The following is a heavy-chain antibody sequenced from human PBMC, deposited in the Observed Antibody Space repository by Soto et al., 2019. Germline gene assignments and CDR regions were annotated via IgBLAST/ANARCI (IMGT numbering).Heavy chain of an antibody. Sequence: PGGSLRLSCVASGFTFSSYSMNWVRQAPGKGLEWLSYISGDRAYIYYADSVRGRFTISRDNAENSLYLQMDNLRDEDTALYYCARQVYTAVTPMDFWGQGTLVTVSS. J-gene: IGHJ4*02. D-gene: IGHD3-16*01. CDR2: ISGDRAYI. V-gene: IGHV3-48*02. CDR3: ARQVYTAVTPMDF. CDR1: GFTFSSYS.